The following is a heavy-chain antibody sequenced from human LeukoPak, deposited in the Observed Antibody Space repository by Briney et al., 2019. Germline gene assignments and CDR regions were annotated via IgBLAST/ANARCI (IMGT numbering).Heavy chain of an antibody. Sequence: SSETLSLTCTVSGGSISSSSYYWGWIRQPPGKGLEWIGSIYYSGSTYYNPSLKSRVTISVDTSKNQFSLKLSSVTAADTAVYYCARQLADGSGRYYYYYMGVWGKGTTVTVSS. J-gene: IGHJ6*03. CDR3: ARQLADGSGRYYYYYMGV. V-gene: IGHV4-39*01. D-gene: IGHD3-10*01. CDR2: IYYSGST. CDR1: GGSISSSSYY.